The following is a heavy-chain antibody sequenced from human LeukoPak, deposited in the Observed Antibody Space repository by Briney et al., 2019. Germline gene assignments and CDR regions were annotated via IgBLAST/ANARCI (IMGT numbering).Heavy chain of an antibody. J-gene: IGHJ5*02. V-gene: IGHV1-3*01. CDR3: ARGGPTGVVVPAAIGSFDP. CDR1: GYTFTSYA. Sequence: GASVKVSCKASGYTFTSYAMHWVRQAPGQRLEWMGWINAGNGNTKYSQKFQGRVTITRDTSASTAYMELSSLRSEDTAVYYCARGGPTGVVVPAAIGSFDPWGQGTLVTVSS. CDR2: INAGNGNT. D-gene: IGHD2-2*01.